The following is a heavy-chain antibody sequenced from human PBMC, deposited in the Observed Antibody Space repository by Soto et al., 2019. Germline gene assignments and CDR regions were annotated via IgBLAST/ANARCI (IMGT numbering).Heavy chain of an antibody. Sequence: EVQLVESGGGLVQPGGSLRLSCAASGFTFSSYWMHWVRQAPGKGLVWVSRINSDGSSTSYADSVKGRFTISRDNAKNTLYLQMNSLRAEDTAVYYCARRGEACSSTSCYDYYYYGMDVWGQGTTVTVSS. D-gene: IGHD2-2*01. CDR3: ARRGEACSSTSCYDYYYYGMDV. J-gene: IGHJ6*02. CDR1: GFTFSSYW. CDR2: INSDGSST. V-gene: IGHV3-74*01.